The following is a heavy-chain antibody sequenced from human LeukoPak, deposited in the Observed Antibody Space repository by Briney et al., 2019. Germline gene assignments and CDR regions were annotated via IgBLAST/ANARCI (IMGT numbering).Heavy chain of an antibody. V-gene: IGHV3-23*01. CDR1: GFTFSSYA. D-gene: IGHD2-15*01. J-gene: IGHJ4*02. CDR2: ISGSGGST. CDR3: VKGLSFGSGAPPDY. Sequence: GGSLRLSCAASGFTFSSYAMSWVRQAPGKGLEWVSAISGSGGSTYYADSVKGRFTISRDNSKNTLYLQMNSLRAEDTAVYYCVKGLSFGSGAPPDYWGQGTLVTVSS.